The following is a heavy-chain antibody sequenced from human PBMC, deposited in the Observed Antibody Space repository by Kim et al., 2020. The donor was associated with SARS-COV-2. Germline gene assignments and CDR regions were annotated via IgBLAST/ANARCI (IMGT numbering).Heavy chain of an antibody. CDR3: ASRAFYSSSWYGFDI. CDR2: IYYSGST. CDR1: GGSISSGGYY. Sequence: SETLSLTCTVSGGSISSGGYYWSWIRQPPGKGLEWIGYIYYSGSTYYNPSLKSRVTISVDTSKNQFSLKLSSVTAADTAVYYCASRAFYSSSWYGFDIWGQGTMVTVSS. D-gene: IGHD6-13*01. J-gene: IGHJ3*02. V-gene: IGHV4-31*03.